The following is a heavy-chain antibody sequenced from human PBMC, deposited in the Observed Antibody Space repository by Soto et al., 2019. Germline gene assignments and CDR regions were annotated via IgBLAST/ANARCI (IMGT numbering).Heavy chain of an antibody. V-gene: IGHV4-31*03. CDR3: ARGTYPYGYAMEL. J-gene: IGHJ4*02. CDR1: GGSISSGGYY. Sequence: QVQLQESGPGLVKPSQTLSLTCSVSGGSISSGGYYWSSVRQRPGKGLEWIGYIYSSGSTYHNPSLECRVSVSIDTSKNQFSLKLTSGPAADPAVYFCARGTYPYGYAMELWGQGTLVSVSS. CDR2: IYSSGST. D-gene: IGHD5-18*01.